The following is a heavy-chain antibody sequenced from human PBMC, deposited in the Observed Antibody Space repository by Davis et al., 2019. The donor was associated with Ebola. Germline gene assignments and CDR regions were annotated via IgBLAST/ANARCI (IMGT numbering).Heavy chain of an antibody. J-gene: IGHJ4*02. D-gene: IGHD3-3*01. CDR3: AKDLPVTYAFWSGYWDY. Sequence: PGGSLRLSCAASGFTFSSYAMSWVRQAPGKGLEWVSAISGSGGSTYYADSVKGRFTISRDNSKNTLYLQMNSLRAEDTAVYYCAKDLPVTYAFWSGYWDYWGQGTLVTVSS. CDR1: GFTFSSYA. CDR2: ISGSGGST. V-gene: IGHV3-23*01.